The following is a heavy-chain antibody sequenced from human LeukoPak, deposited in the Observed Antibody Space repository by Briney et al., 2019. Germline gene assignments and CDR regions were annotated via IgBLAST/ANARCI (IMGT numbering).Heavy chain of an antibody. CDR1: GFTFSSYA. Sequence: PGGSLRLSCAASGFTFSSYAMSWVRQAPGKGLEWVSAISGSGGSTYCADSVKGRLTISRDNSKNTLYLQMNSLRAEDTAVYYCARGGTYYDFWSGYYFSAFDIWGQGTMVTVSS. J-gene: IGHJ3*02. CDR2: ISGSGGST. CDR3: ARGGTYYDFWSGYYFSAFDI. D-gene: IGHD3-3*01. V-gene: IGHV3-23*01.